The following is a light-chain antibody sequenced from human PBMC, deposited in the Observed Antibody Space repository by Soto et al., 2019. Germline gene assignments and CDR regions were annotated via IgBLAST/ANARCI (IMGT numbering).Light chain of an antibody. CDR3: QQYNKWPQWT. J-gene: IGKJ1*01. Sequence: ELVMTQSPATLSVSPGERATLSCRASQSIMTDLAWYQQKPGQAPSLLIFSASTRATGVPARFSGSGSGTEFTLTISSLQSEDFAVYYCQQYNKWPQWTFGQGTKV. CDR1: QSIMTD. CDR2: SAS. V-gene: IGKV3-15*01.